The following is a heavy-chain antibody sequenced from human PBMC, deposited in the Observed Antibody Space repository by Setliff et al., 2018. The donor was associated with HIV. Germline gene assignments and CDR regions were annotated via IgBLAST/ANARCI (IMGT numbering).Heavy chain of an antibody. CDR3: ARDQGYSSVWPTTGGGLAFDI. CDR2: IIPIFGTA. J-gene: IGHJ3*02. Sequence: GASVKVSCKASGGTFSSYAIGWVRQAPGQGLEWMGGIIPIFGTANYAQKFQGRVTITADESTSTAYMELSSLRSDDTAVYYCARDQGYSSVWPTTGGGLAFDIWGQGTMVTVSS. D-gene: IGHD6-19*01. CDR1: GGTFSSYA. V-gene: IGHV1-69*13.